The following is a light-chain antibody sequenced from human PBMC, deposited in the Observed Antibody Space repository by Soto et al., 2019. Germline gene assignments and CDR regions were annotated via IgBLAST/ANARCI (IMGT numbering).Light chain of an antibody. CDR3: SSYTSRSTPV. CDR1: NRDVGSYNL. CDR2: EVS. V-gene: IGLV2-14*01. J-gene: IGLJ2*01. Sequence: QSALTQPASVSGSPGQSITIACTGTNRDVGSYNLVSWYQQHPGKAPKLMIFEVSNRPSGISDRFSGSKSGNTASLTISGLQPEDEADYYCSSYTSRSTPVFGGGTQLTVL.